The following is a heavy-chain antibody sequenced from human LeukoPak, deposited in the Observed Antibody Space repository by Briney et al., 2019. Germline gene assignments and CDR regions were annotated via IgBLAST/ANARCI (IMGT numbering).Heavy chain of an antibody. CDR2: ISSNGGST. Sequence: GGSLRLXCAASGFTFSSYAMHWVRQAPGEGLEYVSAISSNGGSTYYANSVKGRFTISRDNSKNTLYLQMGSLRAEDMAVYYCARGEEVLGYCSSTSCYAFDYWGQGTLVTVSS. D-gene: IGHD2-2*01. CDR1: GFTFSSYA. CDR3: ARGEEVLGYCSSTSCYAFDY. V-gene: IGHV3-64*01. J-gene: IGHJ4*02.